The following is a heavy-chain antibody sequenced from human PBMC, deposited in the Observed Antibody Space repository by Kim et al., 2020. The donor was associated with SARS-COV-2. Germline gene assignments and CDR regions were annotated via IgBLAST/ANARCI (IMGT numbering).Heavy chain of an antibody. D-gene: IGHD4-4*01. V-gene: IGHV1-69*13. CDR1: GGTFSSYA. CDR2: IIPIFGTA. J-gene: IGHJ6*02. CDR3: ARDPGLLMTTVTPRIYYYYGMDV. Sequence: SVKVSCKASGGTFSSYAISWVRQAPGQGLEWMGGIIPIFGTANYAQKFQGRVTITADESTSTAYMELSSLRSEDTAVYYCARDPGLLMTTVTPRIYYYYGMDVWGQGTTVTVSS.